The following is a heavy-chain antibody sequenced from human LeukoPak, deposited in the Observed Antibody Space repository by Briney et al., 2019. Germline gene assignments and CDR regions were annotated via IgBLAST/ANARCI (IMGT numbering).Heavy chain of an antibody. CDR1: GGSIGSSNYY. D-gene: IGHD3-3*01. V-gene: IGHV4-39*01. J-gene: IGHJ4*02. Sequence: SETLALTCSVSGGSIGSSNYYWGWIRQPPGKGLEWIGSIYDRGSTYYNPSLKSRVTISVDRSKNQFSLMLSSVTAADTAVYYCVRHELNYDFWSGYLMSNDYWGQGTLVTVSS. CDR2: IYDRGST. CDR3: VRHELNYDFWSGYLMSNDY.